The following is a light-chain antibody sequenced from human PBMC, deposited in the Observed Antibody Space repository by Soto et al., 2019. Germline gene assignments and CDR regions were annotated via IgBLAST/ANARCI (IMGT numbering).Light chain of an antibody. J-gene: IGLJ1*01. CDR3: SSYTSSSTPYV. V-gene: IGLV2-14*01. CDR1: SSDVGGYNY. Sequence: QSALTQPASVSGSPGQSITISCTGTSSDVGGYNYVSWYQQHPGKAPKLMIYDVSNRPSGVSNCFSGSKSGNTASLTISGLQAEHEADYYCSSYTSSSTPYVFGTGTKLTVL. CDR2: DVS.